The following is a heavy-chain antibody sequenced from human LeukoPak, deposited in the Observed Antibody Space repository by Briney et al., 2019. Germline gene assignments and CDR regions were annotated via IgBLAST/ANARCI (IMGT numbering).Heavy chain of an antibody. J-gene: IGHJ4*02. D-gene: IGHD2-2*01. V-gene: IGHV3-21*01. CDR1: GFTFSNYR. CDR2: ISSSSSYI. Sequence: PGGSLRLSCAASGFTFSNYRMNWVRQAPGKGLEWVSSISSSSSYIYYADSVKGRLTISRDNAKNSLYLQMNSLRAEDTAVYYCAREFRSSNSCYLEYWGQGTLVTVSS. CDR3: AREFRSSNSCYLEY.